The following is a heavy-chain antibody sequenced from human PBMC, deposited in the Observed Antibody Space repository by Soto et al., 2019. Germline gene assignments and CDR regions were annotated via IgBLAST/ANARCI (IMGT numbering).Heavy chain of an antibody. CDR1: GYTFTSYY. Sequence: QVQLVQSGAEVKKPGASVKVSCKASGYTFTSYYMHWVRQAPGQGLEWMGIINPSGGSTSYAQKFQGRVTMTRDTSTSTVYMELISLRSEDTAVYYCARDITIFGVVITHTVNWFDPWGQGTLVTVSS. CDR2: INPSGGST. V-gene: IGHV1-46*03. J-gene: IGHJ5*02. D-gene: IGHD3-3*01. CDR3: ARDITIFGVVITHTVNWFDP.